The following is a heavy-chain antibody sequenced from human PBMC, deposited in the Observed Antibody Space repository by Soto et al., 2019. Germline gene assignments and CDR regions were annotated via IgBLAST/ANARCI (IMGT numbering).Heavy chain of an antibody. Sequence: GASVKVSCKASGYTFTSYDINWVRQATGQGLEWMGWINPNSGGTNYAQKFQGWVTMTRDTSISTAYMELSRLRSDDTAVYYCARQYYYDSSGYQYGMDVWGQGTTVTVSS. V-gene: IGHV1-2*04. CDR3: ARQYYYDSSGYQYGMDV. D-gene: IGHD3-22*01. CDR1: GYTFTSYD. CDR2: INPNSGGT. J-gene: IGHJ6*02.